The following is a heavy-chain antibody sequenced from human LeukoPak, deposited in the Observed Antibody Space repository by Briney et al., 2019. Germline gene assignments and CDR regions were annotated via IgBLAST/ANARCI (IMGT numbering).Heavy chain of an antibody. CDR1: GGSFSGYY. J-gene: IGHJ4*02. V-gene: IGHV4-34*01. Sequence: SETLSLTCAVYGGSFSGYYWSWIRQPPGKGLEWIGEINHSGSTNYNPSLKSRVTISVDTSKNQFSLKLSSVTAADTAVYYCARLYILTGYSTVAPYWGQGTLVTVSS. CDR3: ARLYILTGYSTVAPY. D-gene: IGHD3-9*01. CDR2: INHSGST.